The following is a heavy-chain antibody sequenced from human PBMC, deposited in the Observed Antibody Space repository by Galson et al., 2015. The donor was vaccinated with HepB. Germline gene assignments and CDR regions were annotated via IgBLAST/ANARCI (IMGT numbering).Heavy chain of an antibody. J-gene: IGHJ4*02. Sequence: SLRLSCAASGFTFSSYAMSWVRQAPGKGLEWVSAISGSGGSTYYADSVKGRFTISRDNSKNTLYLQMNSLRAEDTAVYYCAKDDDEPLYYYDSSGYYSWGQGTLVTVSS. CDR1: GFTFSSYA. D-gene: IGHD3-22*01. CDR2: ISGSGGST. V-gene: IGHV3-23*01. CDR3: AKDDDEPLYYYDSSGYYS.